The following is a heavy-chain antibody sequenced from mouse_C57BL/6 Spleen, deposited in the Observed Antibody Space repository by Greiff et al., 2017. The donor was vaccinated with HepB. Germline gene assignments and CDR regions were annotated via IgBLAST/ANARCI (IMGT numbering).Heavy chain of an antibody. CDR2: IFPGSGST. J-gene: IGHJ3*01. CDR1: GYTFTDYY. V-gene: IGHV1-75*01. CDR3: AREGFAY. Sequence: QVQLKESGPELVKPGASVKISCTASGYTFTDYYITWVKQRPGQGLEWIGWIFPGSGSTYYNEKFKGKATLTVDKSASTAYMLRSSLTSEDSAVYCCAREGFAYWGQGTLVTVSA.